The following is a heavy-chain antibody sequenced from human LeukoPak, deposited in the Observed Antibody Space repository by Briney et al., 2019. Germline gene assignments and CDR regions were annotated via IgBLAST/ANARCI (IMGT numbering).Heavy chain of an antibody. CDR3: ATGYYYDSSGYFPFGY. D-gene: IGHD3-22*01. J-gene: IGHJ4*02. Sequence: ASVKVSCKVSGYTXTELSMHWVRQAPGKGLEGMGGFDPEDGETIYAQKFQGRVTMTEDTSTDTAYMELSSLRSEDTAVYYCATGYYYDSSGYFPFGYWGQGTLVTVSS. CDR2: FDPEDGET. CDR1: GYTXTELS. V-gene: IGHV1-24*01.